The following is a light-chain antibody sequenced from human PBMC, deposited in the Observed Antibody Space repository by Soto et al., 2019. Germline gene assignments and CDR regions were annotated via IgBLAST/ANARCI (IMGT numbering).Light chain of an antibody. CDR1: QSVSSSS. V-gene: IGKV3-20*01. CDR3: QRTLT. CDR2: GAS. J-gene: IGKJ4*01. Sequence: EIVLTQSPGTLYLSPGERATLSCRASQSVSSSSLAWYQQKPGQAPRLLIYGASSRATGIPDRFSGSGSGTDFTLTISRLEPEDFAVYYCQRTLTFGGGTKVEIK.